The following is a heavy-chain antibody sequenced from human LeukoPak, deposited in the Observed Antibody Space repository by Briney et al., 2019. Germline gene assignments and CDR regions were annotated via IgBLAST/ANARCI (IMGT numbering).Heavy chain of an antibody. D-gene: IGHD3-10*01. Sequence: PGESLRLSCAASGFSFRTHAVSWVRQAPGKGLEGVSAISGSGDKTFYAESVRGRFTISRDNSKNTLYLQMNSLRAEDTAVYYCAKDLNYGFDSWGQGTLVTVSS. J-gene: IGHJ4*02. V-gene: IGHV3-23*01. CDR2: ISGSGDKT. CDR3: AKDLNYGFDS. CDR1: GFSFRTHA.